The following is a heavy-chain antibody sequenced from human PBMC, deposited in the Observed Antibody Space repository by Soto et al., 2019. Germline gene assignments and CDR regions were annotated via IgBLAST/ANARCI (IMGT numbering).Heavy chain of an antibody. V-gene: IGHV3-30*18. J-gene: IGHJ4*02. CDR2: ISYDGSNK. D-gene: IGHD2-21*02. Sequence: QVQLVESGGGVVQPGRSLRLSCAASGFTFNSYGMHWVRQAPGKGLEWVAVISYDGSNKYYADSVKGRFTISRDNSKNTLYLQMNSLRAEDTAVYYCAKDKHIVVVTAPFDYWGQGTLVTVSS. CDR3: AKDKHIVVVTAPFDY. CDR1: GFTFNSYG.